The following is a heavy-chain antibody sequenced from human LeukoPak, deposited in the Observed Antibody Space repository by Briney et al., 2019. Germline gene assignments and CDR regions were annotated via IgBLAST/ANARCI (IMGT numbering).Heavy chain of an antibody. CDR3: ARADTSDILTGYSDY. J-gene: IGHJ4*02. CDR1: GFTFSSYS. D-gene: IGHD3-9*01. V-gene: IGHV3-48*01. Sequence: GGSLRLSCAASGFTFSSYSMNWVRQAPGKGLEWVSYISSSSSTIYYADSVKGRFTISRDNAKNSLYLQMNRLRAEDTAVYFCARADTSDILTGYSDYWGQGTLVTVSS. CDR2: ISSSSSTI.